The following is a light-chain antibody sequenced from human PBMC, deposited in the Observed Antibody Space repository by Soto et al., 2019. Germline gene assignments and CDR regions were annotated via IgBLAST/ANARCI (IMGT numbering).Light chain of an antibody. V-gene: IGKV3-11*01. CDR3: QQRSTLPWT. CDR1: QSISGY. Sequence: EIVLISVPATLFLYPGEKATLSRRASQSISGYLAWYQQKPGQAPRLLIFDTSNRAPGIPARFTGSGSGADSTLTITSLEPEDFAFYYCQQRSTLPWTFGQGTSV. J-gene: IGKJ1*01. CDR2: DTS.